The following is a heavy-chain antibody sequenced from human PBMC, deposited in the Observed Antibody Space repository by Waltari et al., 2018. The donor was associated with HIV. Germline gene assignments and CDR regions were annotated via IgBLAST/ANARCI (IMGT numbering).Heavy chain of an antibody. J-gene: IGHJ4*02. Sequence: QVQLVESGGGVVPPGGSRRLSCAAAEFTSSHAGMHWVRQAPGKGMEWVASIRYVGSDTYYEESMKGRFTISRDNSKNTLYLQMNSLRSEDTAVYYCARSSGGGTSGWFRWGQGTLVTVSS. CDR2: IRYVGSDT. V-gene: IGHV3-30*02. CDR3: ARSSGGGTSGWFR. CDR1: EFTSSHAG. D-gene: IGHD6-19*01.